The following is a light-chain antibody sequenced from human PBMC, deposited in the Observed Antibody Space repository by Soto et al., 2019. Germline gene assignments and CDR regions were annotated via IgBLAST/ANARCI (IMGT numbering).Light chain of an antibody. CDR3: QSYDSSLSGFV. CDR2: GSR. V-gene: IGLV1-40*01. J-gene: IGLJ1*01. Sequence: QLVLTQPPSVSGAPGQRVTISCTGSSSNIGAGYDVHWYQQSPGTAPKLLIFGSRSRPSGVPDRFSGSKSGTSGSLAITGLQAEDEAEYYCQSYDSSLSGFVFGTGTKLTVL. CDR1: SSNIGAGYD.